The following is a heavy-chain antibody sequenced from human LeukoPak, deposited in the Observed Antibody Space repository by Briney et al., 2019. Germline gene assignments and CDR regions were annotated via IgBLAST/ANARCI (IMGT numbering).Heavy chain of an antibody. J-gene: IGHJ4*02. CDR3: ARVFCSSATCQKSFDY. Sequence: SETLSLTCAVSTHSVSSGYYWGWIRQPPGKGLEWIGSIYLSGSTYYNPSLKSRVTISVDTSKNQFSLRLNSVTVADTAVYYCARVFCSSATCQKSFDYWGQGTLVTVSS. CDR1: THSVSSGYY. V-gene: IGHV4-38-2*01. CDR2: IYLSGST. D-gene: IGHD2-2*01.